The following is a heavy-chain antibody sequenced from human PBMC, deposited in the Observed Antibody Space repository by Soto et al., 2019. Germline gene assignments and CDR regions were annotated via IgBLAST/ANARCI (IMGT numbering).Heavy chain of an antibody. V-gene: IGHV3-21*01. D-gene: IGHD1-7*01. CDR1: GFTFSSYS. CDR3: ARERKLELNPAFDI. CDR2: ISSSSSYI. J-gene: IGHJ3*02. Sequence: GGSLRLSCAVSGFTFSSYSMNWVRQAPGKGLEWVSSISSSSSYIYYADSVKGRFTISRDNAKNSLYLQMNSLRAEDTAVYYCARERKLELNPAFDIWGQGTMVTVSS.